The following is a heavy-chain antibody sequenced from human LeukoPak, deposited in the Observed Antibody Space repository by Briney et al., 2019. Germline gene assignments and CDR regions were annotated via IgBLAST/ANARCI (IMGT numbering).Heavy chain of an antibody. CDR1: GGTFSNYA. D-gene: IGHD2-15*01. CDR2: IIPILDVA. Sequence: GASVKVSCKASGGTFSNYAITWVRQAPGQGLEWMGRIIPILDVANYAQKFQGRVTITADISTSTAYMELGSLRSEDTAVYYCARVGYCSGGTCYGAIDYWGQGTLVTVSS. CDR3: ARVGYCSGGTCYGAIDY. V-gene: IGHV1-69*04. J-gene: IGHJ4*02.